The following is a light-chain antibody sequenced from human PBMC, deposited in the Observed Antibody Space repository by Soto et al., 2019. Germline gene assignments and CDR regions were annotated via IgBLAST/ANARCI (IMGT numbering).Light chain of an antibody. Sequence: VVLTQSPATLSLSPGGRATLSCRASQSVSSYLAWYQQKPGQAPRLLIYGASTRATGIAARFSGSGSGTEFTLTISSLQSEDFAVYYCQQYNNWPITFGQGTRLEIK. CDR3: QQYNNWPIT. J-gene: IGKJ5*01. V-gene: IGKV3-15*01. CDR1: QSVSSY. CDR2: GAS.